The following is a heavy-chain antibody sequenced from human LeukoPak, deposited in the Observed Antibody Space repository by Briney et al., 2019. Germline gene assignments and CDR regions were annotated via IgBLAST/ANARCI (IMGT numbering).Heavy chain of an antibody. CDR1: GYRFASQW. CDR2: INPGDSDT. Sequence: PGESLKISCKGSGYRFASQWIGWVRQMPGKGLEWMGIINPGDSDTRYSPSFQGQVTISVDKSISTAYLQWTSLKASDTAMYYCARLSGSWNFDYWGQGTLVTVSS. V-gene: IGHV5-51*01. D-gene: IGHD6-13*01. CDR3: ARLSGSWNFDY. J-gene: IGHJ4*02.